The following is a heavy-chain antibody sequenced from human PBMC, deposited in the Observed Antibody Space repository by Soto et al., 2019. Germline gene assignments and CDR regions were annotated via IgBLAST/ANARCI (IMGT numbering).Heavy chain of an antibody. CDR3: ARGGAAAGPRERNWFDP. CDR2: IYYSGST. Sequence: KTSETLSLTCTVSGGSISSYYWSWIRQPPGKGLEWIGYIYYSGSTNYNPSLKSRVTISVDTSKNQFSLKLSSVTAADTAVYYCARGGAAAGPRERNWFDPWGQGTLVTVSS. J-gene: IGHJ5*02. V-gene: IGHV4-59*01. D-gene: IGHD6-13*01. CDR1: GGSISSYY.